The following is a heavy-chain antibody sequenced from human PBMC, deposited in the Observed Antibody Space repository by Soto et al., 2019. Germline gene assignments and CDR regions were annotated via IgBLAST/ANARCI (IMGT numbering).Heavy chain of an antibody. V-gene: IGHV4-59*01. CDR3: ARGTFGVVKD. CDR2: MYYSGST. D-gene: IGHD3-3*01. J-gene: IGHJ4*02. CDR1: GGSISSYY. Sequence: QVQLQESGPGLVKPSETLSLTCTVSGGSISSYYWSWIRQSPGKGLEWIGYMYYSGSTNYNPSHKSRVTISIDTSRNQFSLKLSSVTAADTAVYYCARGTFGVVKDWGQGTLVTVSS.